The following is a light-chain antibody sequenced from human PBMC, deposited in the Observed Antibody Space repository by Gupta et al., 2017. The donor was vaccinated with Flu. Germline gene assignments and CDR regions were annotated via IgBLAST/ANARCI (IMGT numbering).Light chain of an antibody. CDR1: TSNIGGNT. J-gene: IGLJ1*01. Sequence: QSVLTQPPSASGTPGQTVTIPCSGSTSNIGGNTATWYQQLPGTAPRLLIYFNNERPSGVPDRFSGSKSGTSASLAISGLQPEDEANYYCAAWDDSLRGYVFGPGTTVTVL. CDR3: AAWDDSLRGYV. V-gene: IGLV1-44*01. CDR2: FNN.